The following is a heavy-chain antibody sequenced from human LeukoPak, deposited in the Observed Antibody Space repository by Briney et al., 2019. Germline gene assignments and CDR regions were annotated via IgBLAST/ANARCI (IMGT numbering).Heavy chain of an antibody. CDR1: GGSFSGYY. D-gene: IGHD3-10*01. Sequence: SETLSLTCAVYGGSFSGYYWSWIRQPPGKGLEWIGEINHSGSTNYNPSLKSRVTISVDASKNQFSLKLISVTAADTAVYYCARDRAYGSGSYRYYYYYYMDVWGKGTTVTVSS. J-gene: IGHJ6*03. CDR3: ARDRAYGSGSYRYYYYYYMDV. CDR2: INHSGST. V-gene: IGHV4-34*01.